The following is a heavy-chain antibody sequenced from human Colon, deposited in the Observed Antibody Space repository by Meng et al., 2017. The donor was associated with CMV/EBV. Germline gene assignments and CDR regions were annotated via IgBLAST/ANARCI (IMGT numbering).Heavy chain of an antibody. CDR3: ARERVDTILGVSHYFDY. V-gene: IGHV4-59*01. CDR2: IYSSGRT. D-gene: IGHD3-3*01. Sequence: SETLSLTCTVSGDSLNNYFWGWLRQPPGKGLESIGYIYSSGRTQYNPSLKGRVIISVDTSKNQFSLKLTSVTPADTAVYYCARERVDTILGVSHYFDYWGRGALVTVSS. J-gene: IGHJ4*02. CDR1: GDSLNNYF.